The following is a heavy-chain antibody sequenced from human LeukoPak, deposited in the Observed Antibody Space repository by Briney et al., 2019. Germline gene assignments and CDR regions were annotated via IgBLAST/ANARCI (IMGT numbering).Heavy chain of an antibody. CDR3: AKDRHCSSLSCYRGYFDY. Sequence: GGSLRLPFAAPGFIFSSYAMKWGRPAPGKGVEGGWVIKCSDGSTYYSDSVEGRFNISRDNYRKKLDVERKSLKGEDTAVYYCAKDRHCSSLSCYRGYFDYWGQGTLVTVSS. CDR1: GFIFSSYA. D-gene: IGHD2-2*01. J-gene: IGHJ4*02. V-gene: IGHV3-23*01. CDR2: IKCSDGST.